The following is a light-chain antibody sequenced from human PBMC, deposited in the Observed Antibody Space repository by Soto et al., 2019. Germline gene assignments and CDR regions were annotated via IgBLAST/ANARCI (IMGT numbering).Light chain of an antibody. CDR2: AAS. J-gene: IGKJ1*01. Sequence: PGNRATLSCRASQSVSGTYLAWYQQKPGQAPRLLIYAASSRATGIPDKFSGSGSGTDFTLTISRLEPEDFAVYYCQHYGSSLWTFGPGTKVEIK. CDR1: QSVSGTY. V-gene: IGKV3-20*01. CDR3: QHYGSSLWT.